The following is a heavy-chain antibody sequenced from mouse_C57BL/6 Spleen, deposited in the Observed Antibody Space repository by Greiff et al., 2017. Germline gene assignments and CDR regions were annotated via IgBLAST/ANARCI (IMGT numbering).Heavy chain of an antibody. D-gene: IGHD1-1*01. CDR3: ARGAIYAMDY. CDR2: IYPGGGYT. V-gene: IGHV1-63*01. Sequence: VQVVESGAELVRPGTSVKMSCKASGYTFTNYWTGWAKQRPGHGLEWIGDIYPGGGYTNYNEKFKGKATLTADKSSSTAYMQFSSLTSEDSAIYYCARGAIYAMDYWGTGTSVTVSS. CDR1: GYTFTNYW. J-gene: IGHJ4*01.